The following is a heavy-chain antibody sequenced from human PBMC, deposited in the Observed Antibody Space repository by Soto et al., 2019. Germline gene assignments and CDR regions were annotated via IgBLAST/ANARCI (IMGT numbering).Heavy chain of an antibody. CDR1: GYTFTGYY. CDR3: ARVDTAMVMRYVMDV. J-gene: IGHJ6*02. Sequence: QVQLVQSGAEVKKPGASVKVSCKASGYTFTGYYMHWVRQAPEQGLEWMGWINPNSGGTNYAQNFQGGVTMTRDTSISTAYMELSRLRSDDTAVYYCARVDTAMVMRYVMDVWGQGTTVTVSS. D-gene: IGHD5-18*01. V-gene: IGHV1-2*02. CDR2: INPNSGGT.